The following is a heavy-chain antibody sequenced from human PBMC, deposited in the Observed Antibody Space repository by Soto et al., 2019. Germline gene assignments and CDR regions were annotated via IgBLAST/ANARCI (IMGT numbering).Heavy chain of an antibody. CDR1: GYTFTSYG. CDR3: ARDKIPHSFTVTRYFDY. Sequence: ASVKVSCKASGYTFTSYGISWVRQAPGQGFEWMGWISAYNGNTNYAQKLQGRVTMTTDTSTSTAYMELRSLRSDDTAVYYCARDKIPHSFTVTRYFDYWGQGPLVTVSS. J-gene: IGHJ4*02. CDR2: ISAYNGNT. V-gene: IGHV1-18*01. D-gene: IGHD4-17*01.